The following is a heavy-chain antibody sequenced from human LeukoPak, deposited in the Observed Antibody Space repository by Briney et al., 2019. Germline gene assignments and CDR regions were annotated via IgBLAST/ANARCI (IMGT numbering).Heavy chain of an antibody. J-gene: IGHJ6*02. CDR1: GFTVSSNY. CDR2: IYAGGTT. CDR3: ARDFLGADDDYGPDAMDV. V-gene: IGHV3-53*01. D-gene: IGHD4/OR15-4a*01. Sequence: GGSLRLSCAASGFTVSSNYMSWVRQAPGKGLEWVSVIYAGGTTYYTESVKGRFTISRDNSENTLYLQMNSLRAEDTAVYYCARDFLGADDDYGPDAMDVWGLGTTVTVSS.